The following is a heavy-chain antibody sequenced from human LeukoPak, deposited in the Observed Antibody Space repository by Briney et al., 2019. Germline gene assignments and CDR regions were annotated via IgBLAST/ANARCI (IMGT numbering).Heavy chain of an antibody. CDR3: ARGILQRKQSLSDIVVVPAATAGASNRSLDPLSHFDY. V-gene: IGHV4-34*01. CDR1: GGSFSGYY. Sequence: SETLSLTCAVYGGSFSGYYWSWIRQPPGKGLEWIGEINHSGSTNYNPSLKSRVTISVDTSKNQFSLKLSSVTAADTAVYYCARGILQRKQSLSDIVVVPAATAGASNRSLDPLSHFDYWGQGTLVTVSS. D-gene: IGHD2-2*01. CDR2: INHSGST. J-gene: IGHJ4*02.